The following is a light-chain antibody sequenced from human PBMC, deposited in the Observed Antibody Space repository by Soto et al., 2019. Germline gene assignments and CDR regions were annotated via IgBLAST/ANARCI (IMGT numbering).Light chain of an antibody. CDR2: GAA. V-gene: IGKV3-11*01. CDR3: QHRFNWPWT. Sequence: EIVLTQSPATLSLSPGERATLSCRASQSVSSYLAWYQQKPGQAPTLLIYGAANRATGIPERFIGSGSGTDFTLTTSRLEPADVAVYYCQHRFNWPWTFGQGTKVDIK. CDR1: QSVSSY. J-gene: IGKJ1*01.